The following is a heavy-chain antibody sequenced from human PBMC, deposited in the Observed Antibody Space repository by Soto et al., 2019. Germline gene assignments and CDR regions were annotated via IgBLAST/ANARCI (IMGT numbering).Heavy chain of an antibody. Sequence: PGGSLRLSCAASGFTFSSYWMYWVRQAPGKGLVWVSRTNSDGSDTSYADSVKGRFTISRDNAKNTLYLQMNSLRADDTAVYYCARDRAGGSYSGPRGNYWGQGTLVTVSS. CDR3: ARDRAGGSYSGPRGNY. V-gene: IGHV3-74*01. J-gene: IGHJ4*02. D-gene: IGHD1-26*01. CDR1: GFTFSSYW. CDR2: TNSDGSDT.